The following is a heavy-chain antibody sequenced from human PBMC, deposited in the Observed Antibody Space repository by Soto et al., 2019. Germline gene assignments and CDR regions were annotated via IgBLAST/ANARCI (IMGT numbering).Heavy chain of an antibody. D-gene: IGHD2-15*01. CDR3: VRTSLVVAAATREDY. J-gene: IGHJ4*02. CDR1: GFTFSSNW. Sequence: EVQLVESGGGLVQPGGSLRLACAASGFTFSSNWMHWVRQAPGKGLVWVSRINSDGRSTSYADSVKGRFTISRDNAKNTLYLQMNSLRAEDTAVYYCVRTSLVVAAATREDYWGQGTLVTVSS. V-gene: IGHV3-74*01. CDR2: INSDGRST.